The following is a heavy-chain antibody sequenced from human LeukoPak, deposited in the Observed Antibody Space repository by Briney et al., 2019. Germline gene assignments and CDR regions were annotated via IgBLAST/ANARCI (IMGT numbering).Heavy chain of an antibody. J-gene: IGHJ4*02. Sequence: ASEKVSCKTSAYTFSNYGFNWVRQAPGQGLEWMGWISAYNGNTKYAQRFQGRFTMTTDTSTSTAYMELRSLTSDDTAVYYCARDLDGSGSYYTDYWGQRTLVTVSS. CDR2: ISAYNGNT. CDR1: AYTFSNYG. V-gene: IGHV1-18*01. CDR3: ARDLDGSGSYYTDY. D-gene: IGHD3-10*01.